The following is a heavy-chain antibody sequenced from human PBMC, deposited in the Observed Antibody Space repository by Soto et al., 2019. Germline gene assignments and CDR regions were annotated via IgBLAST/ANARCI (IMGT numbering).Heavy chain of an antibody. D-gene: IGHD2-15*01. J-gene: IGHJ3*02. CDR1: GGSISSYY. CDR2: IYYSGST. V-gene: IGHV4-59*01. CDR3: ARENIVVVVAATAFRAFDI. Sequence: SETLSLTCTVSGGSISSYYWSWIRQPPGKGLEWIGYIYYSGSTNYNPSLKGRVTISVDTSKNQFSLKLSSVTAADTAVYYCARENIVVVVAATAFRAFDIWGQGTMVTVSS.